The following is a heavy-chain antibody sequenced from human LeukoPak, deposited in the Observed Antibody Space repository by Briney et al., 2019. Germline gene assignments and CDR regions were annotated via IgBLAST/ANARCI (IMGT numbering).Heavy chain of an antibody. CDR2: INPNSGGT. Sequence: GASVKVSCKASGYTFTGYYMHWVRQAPGQGLEWMGWINPNSGGTNYAQKFQGWVTMTRNTSISTAYMELSRLRSDDTAVYYCARGSSGWYNAFDIWGQGTMVTVSS. CDR3: ARGSSGWYNAFDI. J-gene: IGHJ3*02. D-gene: IGHD6-19*01. V-gene: IGHV1-2*04. CDR1: GYTFTGYY.